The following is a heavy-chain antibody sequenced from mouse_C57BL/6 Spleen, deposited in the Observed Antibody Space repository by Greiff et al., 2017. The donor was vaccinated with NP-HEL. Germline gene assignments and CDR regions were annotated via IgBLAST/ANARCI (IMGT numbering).Heavy chain of an antibody. V-gene: IGHV1-39*01. D-gene: IGHD4-1*01. CDR3: ARGELTAYYFDY. CDR1: GYSFTDYN. Sequence: EVQVVESGPELVKPGASVKISCKASGYSFTDYNMNWVKQSNGKSLEWIGVINPNYGTTSYNQKFKGKATLTVDQSSSTAYMQLNSLTSEDSAVYYCARGELTAYYFDYWGQGTTLTVSS. J-gene: IGHJ2*01. CDR2: INPNYGTT.